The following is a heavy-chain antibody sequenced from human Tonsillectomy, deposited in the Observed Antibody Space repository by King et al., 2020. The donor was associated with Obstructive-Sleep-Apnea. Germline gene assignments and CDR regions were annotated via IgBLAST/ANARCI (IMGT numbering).Heavy chain of an antibody. CDR2: IYYAGRT. V-gene: IGHV4-39*07. CDR1: GGSISRSSYY. CDR3: ARDPHCGGDCYSGIDF. Sequence: QLQESGPGLVKPPETLSLTCTVSGGSISRSSYYWAWIRQPPGTGLQGSANIYYAGRTYCNPSLQSRVTISVDTSKNQFSLKLRFVTAADTAVYYCARDPHCGGDCYSGIDFWGQGTLVTVSS. D-gene: IGHD2-21*02. J-gene: IGHJ4*02.